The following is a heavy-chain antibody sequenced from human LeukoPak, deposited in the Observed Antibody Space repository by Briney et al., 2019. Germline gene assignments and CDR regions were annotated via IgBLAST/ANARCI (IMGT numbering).Heavy chain of an antibody. CDR2: ISSSSSTI. J-gene: IGHJ6*03. Sequence: GGSLRLSCAAAGFTFSSYSMNWVRQAPGKGLEWVSYISSSSSTIYYADSVKGRFTISRDNAKNSLYLQMNSLRAEDTAVYYCARDSDGYMDVWGKGTTVTVSS. CDR1: GFTFSSYS. CDR3: ARDSDGYMDV. V-gene: IGHV3-48*01.